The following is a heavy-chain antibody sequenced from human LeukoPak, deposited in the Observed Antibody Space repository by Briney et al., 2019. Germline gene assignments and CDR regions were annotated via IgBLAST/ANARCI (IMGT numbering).Heavy chain of an antibody. CDR2: IWYDGSNK. CDR1: AFTFTNYG. Sequence: GRSLRLSCAASAFTFTNYGMYWVRQAPGKGLEWVAVIWYDGSNKYYADSVKGRFTISRDNSKNTLYLQMNSLRAEDTAVYYYAIPGSPSSSARFDYWGQGTLVTVSS. CDR3: AIPGSPSSSARFDY. D-gene: IGHD2-2*01. V-gene: IGHV3-33*01. J-gene: IGHJ4*02.